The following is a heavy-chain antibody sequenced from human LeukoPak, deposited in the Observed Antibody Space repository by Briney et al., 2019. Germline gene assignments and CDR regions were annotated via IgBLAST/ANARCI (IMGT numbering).Heavy chain of an antibody. Sequence: PGGSLRLSCAASGFTFSSYAMSWVRQAPGKGLEWVSAISGSGGSTYYADSVKGRVTTSRDNSKSTLYLQMNSLRAEDTAVYYCAKDSPWLEESRWFDYWGQGTLVTVSS. CDR2: ISGSGGST. V-gene: IGHV3-23*01. J-gene: IGHJ4*02. D-gene: IGHD6-19*01. CDR3: AKDSPWLEESRWFDY. CDR1: GFTFSSYA.